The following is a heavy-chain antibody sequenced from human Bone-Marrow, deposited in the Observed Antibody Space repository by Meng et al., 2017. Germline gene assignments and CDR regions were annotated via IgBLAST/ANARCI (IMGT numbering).Heavy chain of an antibody. Sequence: LTGAASGFTFSNYWMTWVRQAPGKGLEWVANIKKDGSEKYYVDSVKGRFTISRDNAKNSLYLQINSLRAEDTAMYYCARVTYSYGSGSGGLFDYWGQGTLVTVSS. CDR1: GFTFSNYW. CDR2: IKKDGSEK. J-gene: IGHJ4*02. D-gene: IGHD3-10*01. V-gene: IGHV3-7*01. CDR3: ARVTYSYGSGSGGLFDY.